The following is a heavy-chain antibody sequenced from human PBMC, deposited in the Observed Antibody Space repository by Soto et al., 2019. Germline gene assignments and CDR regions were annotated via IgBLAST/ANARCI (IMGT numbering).Heavy chain of an antibody. Sequence: GESLKISCKGSGYSFTSYWISWVRQMPGKGLEWMGRIDPSDSYTNYSPSFQGHVTISADKSISTAYLQWSNLKASDTAMYYCARGQQLRTYAFDIWGQGTMVTVSS. CDR2: IDPSDSYT. D-gene: IGHD6-13*01. CDR3: ARGQQLRTYAFDI. V-gene: IGHV5-10-1*01. CDR1: GYSFTSYW. J-gene: IGHJ3*02.